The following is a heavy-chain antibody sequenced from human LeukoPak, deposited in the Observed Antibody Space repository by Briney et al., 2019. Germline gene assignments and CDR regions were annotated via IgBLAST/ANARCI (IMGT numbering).Heavy chain of an antibody. Sequence: GGSLRLSCAASGFTFSSHWMHWVRQAPGKGLVWVSRINSDGSSTSYADSVKGRFTISRDNSKNTLYLQMNSLRAEDTAVYYCAKNGYCSGGSCYGSTTAYYYYYYMDVWGKGTTVTISS. J-gene: IGHJ6*03. CDR2: INSDGSST. CDR1: GFTFSSHW. CDR3: AKNGYCSGGSCYGSTTAYYYYYYMDV. D-gene: IGHD2-15*01. V-gene: IGHV3-74*01.